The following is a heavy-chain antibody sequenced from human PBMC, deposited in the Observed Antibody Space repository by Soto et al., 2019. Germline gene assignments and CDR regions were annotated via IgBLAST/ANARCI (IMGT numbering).Heavy chain of an antibody. V-gene: IGHV1-46*01. D-gene: IGHD3-10*01. CDR1: GYSFTSYY. CDR3: ARGILWFGDFLEGVDY. CDR2: INPSGGST. J-gene: IGHJ4*02. Sequence: ASVKVSCKASGYSFTSYYMHWVRQAPGQGLEWMGIINPSGGSTSYAQKFQGRVTITRDTSTSTVYMDLSSLRSEDTAVYYCARGILWFGDFLEGVDYWGQGTLVTVSS.